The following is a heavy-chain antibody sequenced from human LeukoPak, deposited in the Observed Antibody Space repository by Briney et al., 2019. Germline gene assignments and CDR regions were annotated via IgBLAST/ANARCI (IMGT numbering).Heavy chain of an antibody. V-gene: IGHV4-59*01. J-gene: IGHJ2*01. CDR1: RGSISSYY. CDR2: IYYSGST. D-gene: IGHD1-26*01. CDR3: ARSFLGDWYFDL. Sequence: PSETLSLTCTVSRGSISSYYWSWIRQPPGKGLEWIGCIYYSGSTNYNPSLKSRVTISVDTSKDQFSLRLTSVTAADTAVYYCARSFLGDWYFDLWGRGTLVTVSS.